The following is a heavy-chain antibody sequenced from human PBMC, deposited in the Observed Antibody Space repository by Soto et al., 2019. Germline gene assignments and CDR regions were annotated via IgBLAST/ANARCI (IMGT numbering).Heavy chain of an antibody. V-gene: IGHV4-39*01. Sequence: QLQLQESGPGLVKPSETLSVTCTVSGGSISSTSYYCGWIRQPPGKGLEWIGSIYYSGSTYYTPSLKGRATISVDMSRNQFSLKVSSVPAADRAVYLCARPAGIAVAGTHYWGQAYLLTVSS. CDR3: ARPAGIAVAGTHY. CDR2: IYYSGST. CDR1: GGSISSTSYY. J-gene: IGHJ4*02. D-gene: IGHD6-19*01.